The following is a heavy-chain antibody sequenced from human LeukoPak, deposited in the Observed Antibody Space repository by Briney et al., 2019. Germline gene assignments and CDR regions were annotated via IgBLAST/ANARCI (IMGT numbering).Heavy chain of an antibody. CDR3: ARDQLAFSGYDTLFDY. CDR1: GFTFSSYA. Sequence: GGSLRLSCAGSGFTFSSYALHWVRQAPGKGLEWVAVISYEGRNKYYADSVKGRFSISRDDSKNTVFLQMSSLRSEDTAVYYCARDQLAFSGYDTLFDYWGQGTLVTVSS. J-gene: IGHJ4*02. D-gene: IGHD5-12*01. V-gene: IGHV3-30*04. CDR2: ISYEGRNK.